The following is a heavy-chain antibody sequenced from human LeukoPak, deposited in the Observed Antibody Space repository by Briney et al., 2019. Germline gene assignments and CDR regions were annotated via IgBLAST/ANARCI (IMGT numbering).Heavy chain of an antibody. D-gene: IGHD3-3*01. J-gene: IGHJ3*02. Sequence: ASVKVSCKASGGTFSSYAISWVRQAPGQGLEWMGWMNPNSGNTGYAQKFQGRVTMTRDTSISTAYMELSRLRSDDTAVYYCARPYYDFWSGYHDAFDIWGQGTMVTVSS. V-gene: IGHV1-8*02. CDR2: MNPNSGNT. CDR1: GGTFSSYA. CDR3: ARPYYDFWSGYHDAFDI.